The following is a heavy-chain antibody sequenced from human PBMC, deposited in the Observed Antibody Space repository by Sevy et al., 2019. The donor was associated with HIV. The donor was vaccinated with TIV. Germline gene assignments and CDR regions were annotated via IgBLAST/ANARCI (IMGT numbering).Heavy chain of an antibody. CDR2: IGGSADYT. D-gene: IGHD3-10*01. V-gene: IGHV3-23*01. J-gene: IGHJ4*02. CDR1: GFTFSSYA. CDR3: VKEVSEHSYSDY. Sequence: GGSLRLSCVTSGFTFSSYAMSWVRQTPGKGLEWVSAIGGSADYTYYADSVKGQFTISRDNSKNTLYLQMNGLRAEDTAVYYCVKEVSEHSYSDYWGQGTLVTVSS.